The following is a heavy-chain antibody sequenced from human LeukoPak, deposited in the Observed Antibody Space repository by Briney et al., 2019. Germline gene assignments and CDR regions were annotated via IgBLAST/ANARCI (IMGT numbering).Heavy chain of an antibody. V-gene: IGHV1-2*02. CDR3: TREDY. Sequence: ASVTVSFKASGYTFTGYYLHWVRQAPGQGLEWMGWINANSGSTEYAQKFQGRVTVTRDTSISTAYMELSSLKSDDTAVYYCTREDYWGQGTQVTVSS. J-gene: IGHJ4*02. CDR1: GYTFTGYY. CDR2: INANSGST.